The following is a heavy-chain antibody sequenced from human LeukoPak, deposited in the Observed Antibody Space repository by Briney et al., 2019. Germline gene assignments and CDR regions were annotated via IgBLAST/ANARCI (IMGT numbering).Heavy chain of an antibody. V-gene: IGHV3-23*01. CDR3: AKERQTGDYFTSDY. J-gene: IGHJ4*02. CDR2: IGGRDGST. CDR1: GFTFSSYG. Sequence: GGSLRLSCAASGFTFSSYGMSWVRQAPGKGLEWVSAIGGRDGSTYYADSVKGRFTISRDNSKNTLYLQMNSLRAEDTAVYYCAKERQTGDYFTSDYWGQGTLVTVSS. D-gene: IGHD4-17*01.